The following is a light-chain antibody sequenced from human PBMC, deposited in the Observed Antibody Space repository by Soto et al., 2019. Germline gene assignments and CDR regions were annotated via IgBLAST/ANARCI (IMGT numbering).Light chain of an antibody. CDR3: QQRSSWIP. J-gene: IGKJ5*01. V-gene: IGKV3D-20*02. Sequence: ERVVTQSPGTLSLSPGERATLSCRASQSVISSYLASYQQKPGQAPRLLIYDASNRATGIPARFSGSGSATDFTLTISSLGPEDFAVYYCQQRSSWIPFGQGTRLEIK. CDR2: DAS. CDR1: QSVISSY.